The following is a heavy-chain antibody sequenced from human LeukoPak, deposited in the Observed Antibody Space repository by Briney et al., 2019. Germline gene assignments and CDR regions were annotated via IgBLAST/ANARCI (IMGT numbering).Heavy chain of an antibody. J-gene: IGHJ3*01. CDR2: IYYSGTT. V-gene: IGHV4-39*07. CDR3: ARDTVGATFPGAFDF. CDR1: GCSISSSCYY. D-gene: IGHD1-26*01. Sequence: SETLSLTCTVSGCSISSSCYYWGWLRQPPGKGLEWLGSIYYSGTTYYNPSLKRRVTISVETSKNQVSLKLSSVSAADTAVYYCARDTVGATFPGAFDFWVQGTMATVSS.